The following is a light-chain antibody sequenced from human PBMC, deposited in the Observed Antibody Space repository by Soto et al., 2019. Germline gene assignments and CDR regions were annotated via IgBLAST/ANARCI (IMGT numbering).Light chain of an antibody. Sequence: EVVLTQSKATLSLSPGERATLSCRASQSVSSYLAWYQQKPGQAPRLLIYDASNRATGIPARFSGSGSGTDFTLTISSLEPEDFAVYYCQQRSNWPPITFGQGTLLEIK. J-gene: IGKJ5*01. V-gene: IGKV3-11*01. CDR2: DAS. CDR3: QQRSNWPPIT. CDR1: QSVSSY.